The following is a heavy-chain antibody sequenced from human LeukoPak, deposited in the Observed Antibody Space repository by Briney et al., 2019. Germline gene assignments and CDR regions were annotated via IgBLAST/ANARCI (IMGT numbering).Heavy chain of an antibody. CDR1: GFSFSNAW. Sequence: RGALRLSCAASGFSFSNAWMDWVRRAPGKGLEWGGRIKSKTDGGTAHYAAPVKGRFTISRDDSRNTLYLQMNSLKTEDTAVYYCTRENRHSSGWYGAFDIWGQGTMVTVSS. J-gene: IGHJ3*02. CDR2: IKSKTDGGTA. D-gene: IGHD6-19*01. CDR3: TRENRHSSGWYGAFDI. V-gene: IGHV3-15*01.